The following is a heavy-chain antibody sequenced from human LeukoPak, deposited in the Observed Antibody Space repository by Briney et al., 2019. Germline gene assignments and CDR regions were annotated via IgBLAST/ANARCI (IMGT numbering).Heavy chain of an antibody. CDR3: ARVVVAARNGDY. Sequence: SETLSPTCTVSGGSISSGDYYWRWIRQPPGKGLEWIGEINHSGSTNYNPSLKSRVTISVDTSKNQFSLKLSSVTAADTAVYCCARVVVAARNGDYWGQGTLVTVSS. CDR2: INHSGST. J-gene: IGHJ4*02. V-gene: IGHV4-39*07. CDR1: GGSISSGDYY. D-gene: IGHD2-15*01.